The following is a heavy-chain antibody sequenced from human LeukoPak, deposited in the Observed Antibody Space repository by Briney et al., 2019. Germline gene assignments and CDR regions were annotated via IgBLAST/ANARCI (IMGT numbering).Heavy chain of an antibody. D-gene: IGHD6-19*01. Sequence: GGSLRLSCVVSGFTFNDFSVHWVRQAPGKGLEWVCVFGHKGTTQRYSDSVRGRFTVSSDRRKTSLYLQLSGLRTEDTALYYCAKEHSSGWPNLQSWGRGTLVSVFS. CDR3: AKEHSSGWPNLQS. J-gene: IGHJ4*02. CDR1: GFTFNDFS. V-gene: IGHV3-43*01. CDR2: FGHKGTTQ.